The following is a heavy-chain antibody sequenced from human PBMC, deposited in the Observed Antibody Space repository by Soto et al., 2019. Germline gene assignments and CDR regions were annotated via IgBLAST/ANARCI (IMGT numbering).Heavy chain of an antibody. D-gene: IGHD1-26*01. Sequence: ASVKVSCKVSGYTLTELSMHWVRQAPGKGLEWMGGFDPEDGETIYAQKFQGRVTMTEDTSTDTAYMELSSLRSEDTAVYYCASSTSRVGATGEFDYWGQGTLVTVSS. CDR1: GYTLTELS. J-gene: IGHJ4*02. V-gene: IGHV1-24*01. CDR2: FDPEDGET. CDR3: ASSTSRVGATGEFDY.